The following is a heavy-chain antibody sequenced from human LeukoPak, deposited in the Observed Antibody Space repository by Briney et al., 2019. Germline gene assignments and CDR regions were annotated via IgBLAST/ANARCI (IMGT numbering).Heavy chain of an antibody. D-gene: IGHD3-22*01. V-gene: IGHV4-34*01. CDR2: INHSGST. CDR3: VTYYFDSSGPKKNY. Sequence: SETQSLTCAVYGGSFSGYYWSWIRQPPGKGLEWIGEINHSGSTNYNPSLKSRVTISVDTSKNQFSLKLSSVTAADTAVYYCVTYYFDSSGPKKNYWGQGALVTVSS. J-gene: IGHJ4*02. CDR1: GGSFSGYY.